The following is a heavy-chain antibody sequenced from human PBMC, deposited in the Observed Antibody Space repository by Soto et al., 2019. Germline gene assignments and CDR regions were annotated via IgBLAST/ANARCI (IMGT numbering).Heavy chain of an antibody. D-gene: IGHD4-17*01. V-gene: IGHV3-23*01. Sequence: GGSLRLSCAASGFTFSSYAMSWVRQAPGKGLEWVSAISGSGGSTYYADYVKGRFTISRDNSKNTLYLQMNSLRDEDTAVYYCAKDRTPPTVTTFWGQGTLVTVSS. CDR3: AKDRTPPTVTTF. CDR2: ISGSGGST. CDR1: GFTFSSYA. J-gene: IGHJ4*02.